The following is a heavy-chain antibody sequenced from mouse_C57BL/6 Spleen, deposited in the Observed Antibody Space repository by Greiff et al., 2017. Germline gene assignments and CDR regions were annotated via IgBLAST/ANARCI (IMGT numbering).Heavy chain of an antibody. V-gene: IGHV1-42*01. J-gene: IGHJ3*01. CDR3: AITAVGVTWFAY. Sequence: VQLQQSGPELVKPGASVKISCKASGYSFTGYYMNWVKQSPEKSLEWIGEINPSTGGTTYNQKFKAKATLSVDQSSSTAHMHLKRRTSEDSSVYYCAITAVGVTWFAYWGQGTLVTVSA. CDR2: INPSTGGT. D-gene: IGHD1-1*01. CDR1: GYSFTGYY.